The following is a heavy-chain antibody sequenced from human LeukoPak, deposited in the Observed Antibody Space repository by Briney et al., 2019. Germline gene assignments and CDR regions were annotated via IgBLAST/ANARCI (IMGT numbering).Heavy chain of an antibody. J-gene: IGHJ4*02. V-gene: IGHV3-73*01. D-gene: IGHD2-21*02. CDR3: VKGIVVVTARAFDY. CDR2: IRSKANNYAT. Sequence: GGSLRLSCAASGFTFSGSAMHWVRQASGKGLEWVGRIRSKANNYATAYAASVKGRFTISRDNSKNTLYLQMSSLRPEDTAVYYCVKGIVVVTARAFDYWGQGTLVTVSS. CDR1: GFTFSGSA.